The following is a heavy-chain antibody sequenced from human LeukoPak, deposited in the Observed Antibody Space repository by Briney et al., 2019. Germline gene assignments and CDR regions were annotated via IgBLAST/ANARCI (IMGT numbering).Heavy chain of an antibody. V-gene: IGHV4-34*01. CDR1: GGSFSGYY. Sequence: PSETLSLTCAVYGGSFSGYYWSWIRQPPGKGLEWIGEINHSGSTNYNPSLKSRVTISVDTSKNQFSLKLSSVTAADTAVYYCARESAAYCGGDCSHPDYWGQGTLVTVSS. CDR2: INHSGST. CDR3: ARESAAYCGGDCSHPDY. D-gene: IGHD2-21*02. J-gene: IGHJ4*02.